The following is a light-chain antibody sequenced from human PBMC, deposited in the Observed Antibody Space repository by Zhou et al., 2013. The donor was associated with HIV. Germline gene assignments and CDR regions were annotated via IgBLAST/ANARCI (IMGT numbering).Light chain of an antibody. Sequence: DIQMTQSPSSLSASVGDRVTVTCRASQSIATYLNWYRQTPGRAPQLLIFAASSLQSGVPSRFSGSGSGTEFTLSISSLQPEDFATYYCQQANSFPWTFGQGTKVEVK. CDR3: QQANSFPWT. CDR1: QSIATY. CDR2: AAS. V-gene: IGKV1-39*01. J-gene: IGKJ1*01.